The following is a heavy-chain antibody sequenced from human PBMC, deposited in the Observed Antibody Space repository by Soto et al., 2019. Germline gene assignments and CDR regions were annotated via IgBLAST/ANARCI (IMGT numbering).Heavy chain of an antibody. V-gene: IGHV1-69*13. Sequence: GASVKVYCKASGGTFSSYASSWVRQAPGQGLEWMGGIIPIFGTANYAQKFQGRVTITADESTSTAYMELSSLRSEDTAVYYCARSLDSSGSLVYWGQGTLVTVSS. D-gene: IGHD3-22*01. CDR2: IIPIFGTA. J-gene: IGHJ4*02. CDR1: GGTFSSYA. CDR3: ARSLDSSGSLVY.